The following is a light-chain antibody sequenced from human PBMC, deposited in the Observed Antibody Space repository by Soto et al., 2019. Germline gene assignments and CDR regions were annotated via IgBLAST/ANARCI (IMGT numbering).Light chain of an antibody. Sequence: DIVMTQSPLYLPVSPGEPASISCRSSQSLLHRNGNTFFDWYLQKPGQSPQLLIYLGSNRASGVPDRFSGSESGTDFTLKISRVEAEDVGVYYCMQALQTPCTFGQGTKVDIK. CDR2: LGS. V-gene: IGKV2-28*01. CDR1: QSLLHRNGNTF. J-gene: IGKJ2*02. CDR3: MQALQTPCT.